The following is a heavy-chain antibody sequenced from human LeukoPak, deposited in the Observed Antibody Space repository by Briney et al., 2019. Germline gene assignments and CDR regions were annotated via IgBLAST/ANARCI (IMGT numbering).Heavy chain of an antibody. CDR2: INPSGGNT. V-gene: IGHV1-46*01. CDR3: ARAVLNYYGSGSYDY. Sequence: ASVKVSCKASGYTFTSYYMHWVRQAPGQGLEWMGIINPSGGNTSYAQKFQGRVTMTRDTSTSTVYMELSSLRSEDTAVYYCARAVLNYYGSGSYDYWGQGTLVTVSS. D-gene: IGHD3-10*01. J-gene: IGHJ4*02. CDR1: GYTFTSYY.